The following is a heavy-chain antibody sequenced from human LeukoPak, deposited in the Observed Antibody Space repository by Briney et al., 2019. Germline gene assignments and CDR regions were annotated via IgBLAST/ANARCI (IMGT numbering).Heavy chain of an antibody. V-gene: IGHV4-39*07. CDR1: GGSISSSSYY. CDR2: IYYSGST. Sequence: SETLSLTCTVSGGSISSSSYYWGWIRQPPGKGLEWIGSIYYSGSTYYNPSLKSRVTISVDTSKNQFSLKLSSVTAADTAVYYRARVLGYLWSQGTLVTVSS. J-gene: IGHJ5*02. CDR3: ARVLGYL.